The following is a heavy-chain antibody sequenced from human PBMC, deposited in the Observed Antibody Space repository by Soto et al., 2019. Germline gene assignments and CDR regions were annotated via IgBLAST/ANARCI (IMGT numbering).Heavy chain of an antibody. CDR1: GFTFSDYS. D-gene: IGHD3-3*01. CDR2: ISGRSFTI. Sequence: GGSLRLSCAASGFTFSDYSMNWVRQAPGRGLEWISYISGRSFTIYYADSVRGRFTISRDNGKNSQFLQMNSLRDEDTAVYYCVRGDFWSGYSSDRWGQGTLVTVSS. J-gene: IGHJ5*02. V-gene: IGHV3-48*02. CDR3: VRGDFWSGYSSDR.